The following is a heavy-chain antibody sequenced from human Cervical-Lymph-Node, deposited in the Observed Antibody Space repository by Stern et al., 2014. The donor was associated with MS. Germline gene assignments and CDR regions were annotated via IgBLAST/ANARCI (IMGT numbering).Heavy chain of an antibody. CDR3: AKGEIAAADVYFDY. D-gene: IGHD6-13*01. V-gene: IGHV3-23*01. J-gene: IGHJ4*02. CDR1: GFTFNTYS. CDR2: ISGSGGST. Sequence: VQLQESGGGLVKPGGSLRLSCAASGFTFNTYSMNWVRQAPGKGLEWVSAISGSGGSTYYADSVKGRFTISRDNSKNTLYLQMNSLRAEDTAVYYCAKGEIAAADVYFDYWGQGTLVTVSS.